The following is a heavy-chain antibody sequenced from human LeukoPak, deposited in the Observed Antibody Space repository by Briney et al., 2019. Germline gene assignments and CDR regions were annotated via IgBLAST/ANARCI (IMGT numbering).Heavy chain of an antibody. CDR1: GFTFSSYS. Sequence: WGSLRLSCAASGFTFSSYSMNWVRQAPGKGLEWVSYISSSSSTIYYADSVKGRFTISRDNAKNSLYLQMNSLRAEDTAVYYCARLGYCSSTSCYFDYYYYMDVWGKGTTVTVSS. D-gene: IGHD2-2*01. CDR3: ARLGYCSSTSCYFDYYYYMDV. CDR2: ISSSSSTI. V-gene: IGHV3-48*04. J-gene: IGHJ6*03.